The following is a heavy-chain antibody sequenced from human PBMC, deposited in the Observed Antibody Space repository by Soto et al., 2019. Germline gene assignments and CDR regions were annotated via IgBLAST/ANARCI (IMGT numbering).Heavy chain of an antibody. CDR2: ISGSGGST. D-gene: IGHD1-26*01. J-gene: IGHJ4*02. V-gene: IGHV3-23*01. CDR3: AKTTVGATKPIYFDY. CDR1: GFTFSSYA. Sequence: PGGSLRLSWAASGFTFSSYAMSWVRQAPGKGLEWVSAISGSGGSTYYADSVKGRFTISRDNSKNTLYLQMNSLRAEDTAVYYCAKTTVGATKPIYFDYWGQGTLVTVSS.